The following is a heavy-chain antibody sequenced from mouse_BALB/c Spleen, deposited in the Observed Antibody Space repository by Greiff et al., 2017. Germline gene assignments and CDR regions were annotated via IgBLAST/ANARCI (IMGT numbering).Heavy chain of an antibody. CDR2: IYPGDGDT. CDR1: GYTFTSYW. CDR3: ARGDYGSSY. J-gene: IGHJ2*01. Sequence: QVQLKQSGAELARPGASVKLSCKASGYTFTSYWMQWVKQRPGQGLEWIGAIYPGDGDTRYTQKFKGKATLTADKSSSTAYMQLSSLASEDSAVYYCARGDYGSSYWGQGTTLTVSS. V-gene: IGHV1-87*01. D-gene: IGHD1-1*01.